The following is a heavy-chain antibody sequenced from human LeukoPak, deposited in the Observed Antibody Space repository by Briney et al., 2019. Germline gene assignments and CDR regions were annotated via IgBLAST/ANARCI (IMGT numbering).Heavy chain of an antibody. Sequence: PGGSLRLSCSASGFTFNSYPAHWVRQAPGKGLECVSGISRNGGSTYYADSVKGRFTISRDNSKNTLYLQMSSLRAEDTAVYYCVKESGFMVAPNSAFDIWGQGTMVTVSS. V-gene: IGHV3-64D*06. CDR1: GFTFNSYP. J-gene: IGHJ3*02. CDR3: VKESGFMVAPNSAFDI. CDR2: ISRNGGST. D-gene: IGHD4/OR15-4a*01.